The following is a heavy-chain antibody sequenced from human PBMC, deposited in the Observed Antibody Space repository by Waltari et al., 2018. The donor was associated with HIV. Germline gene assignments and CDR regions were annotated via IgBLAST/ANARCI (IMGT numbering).Heavy chain of an antibody. J-gene: IGHJ4*02. CDR3: ARADLGVVTNDY. CDR1: GYTFTSYG. Sequence: AEVKKPGASVKVSCKASGYTFTSYGISWVRQAPGQGLEWMGWISAYNGTTNYAQKLQGRVTMTTDTSTSTAYMELRSLRSDATAVYYGARADLGVVTNDYWGQGTLVTVSS. V-gene: IGHV1-18*01. CDR2: ISAYNGTT. D-gene: IGHD2-21*02.